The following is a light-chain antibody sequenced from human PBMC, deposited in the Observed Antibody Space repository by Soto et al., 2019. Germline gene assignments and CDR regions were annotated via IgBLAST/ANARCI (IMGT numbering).Light chain of an antibody. CDR1: SSNIGGNY. CDR3: AVWDDSLSGRV. Sequence: QSVLTQPPSASGTPGQRVTISCSGSSSNIGGNYVYWYQQVPGTAPKLLIFGNNQRPSGVPDRFSGSKSATSASLAISGLRSEDEADYYCAVWDDSLSGRVFGGGTKVTVL. J-gene: IGLJ3*02. CDR2: GNN. V-gene: IGLV1-47*02.